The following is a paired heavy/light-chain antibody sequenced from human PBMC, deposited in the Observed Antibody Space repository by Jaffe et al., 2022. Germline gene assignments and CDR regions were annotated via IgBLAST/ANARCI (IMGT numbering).Heavy chain of an antibody. Sequence: EVQLVESGGGLVKPGGSLRLSCAASGFTFSSYSMNWVRQAPGKGLEWVSSISSSSSYIYYADSVKGRFTISRDNAKNSLYLQMNSLRAEDTAVYYCARDRFRGKPGGYCSSTSGQCGLSWFDPWGQGTLVTVSS. CDR1: GFTFSSYS. D-gene: IGHD2-2*01. CDR3: ARDRFRGKPGGYCSSTSGQCGLSWFDP. V-gene: IGHV3-21*01. CDR2: ISSSSSYI. J-gene: IGHJ5*02.
Light chain of an antibody. CDR2: AAS. CDR1: QSISSY. CDR3: QQSYSTPVH. J-gene: IGKJ2*01. V-gene: IGKV1-39*01. Sequence: DIQMTQSPSSLSASVGDRVTITCRASQSISSYLNWYQQKPGKAPKLLIYAASSLQSGVPSRFSGSGSGTDFTLTISSLQPEDFATYYCQQSYSTPVHFGQGTKLEIK.